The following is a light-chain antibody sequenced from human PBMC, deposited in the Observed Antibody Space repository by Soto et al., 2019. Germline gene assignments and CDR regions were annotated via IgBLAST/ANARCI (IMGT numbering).Light chain of an antibody. J-gene: IGKJ5*01. Sequence: EIVMRQSPATLSVPPGERVTLSCRASQSVSSNLAWYQQKPGQAPRLLIYGASTRATGIPGRFSGSGSGTEFTLTISSLQSEDFAVYYCQQYYTWPPAITFGQGTRLEIK. V-gene: IGKV3-15*01. CDR2: GAS. CDR1: QSVSSN. CDR3: QQYYTWPPAIT.